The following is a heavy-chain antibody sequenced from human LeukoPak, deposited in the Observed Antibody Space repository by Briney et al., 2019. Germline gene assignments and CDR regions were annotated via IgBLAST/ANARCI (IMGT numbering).Heavy chain of an antibody. V-gene: IGHV3-21*01. D-gene: IGHD1-20*01. CDR3: ERDEDRTSNWYLNY. CDR1: GFIFSTYS. Sequence: GGSLRLSCAASGFIFSTYSMNWVRQAPGKGLEWVSAISSSSGYIFYADSVKGRFTISRDNAKNSLFLQMDSLRAEDTAVYYCERDEDRTSNWYLNYWGQGTLVTVSS. J-gene: IGHJ4*02. CDR2: ISSSSGYI.